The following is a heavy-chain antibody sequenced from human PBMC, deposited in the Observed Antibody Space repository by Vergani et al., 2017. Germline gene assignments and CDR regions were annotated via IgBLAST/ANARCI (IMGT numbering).Heavy chain of an antibody. CDR3: ARGFCYYDSSGYSCSDAFDI. CDR1: GYTFTSYA. Sequence: QVQLVQSGAEVKKPGASVKVSCTASGYTFTSYAMHWVRQAPGQRLEWMGWINAGNGNTKYSQKFQGRVTITRDTSASTAYMELSSLRSEDTAVYYCARGFCYYDSSGYSCSDAFDIWGQGTMVTVSS. V-gene: IGHV1-3*01. CDR2: INAGNGNT. D-gene: IGHD3-22*01. J-gene: IGHJ3*02.